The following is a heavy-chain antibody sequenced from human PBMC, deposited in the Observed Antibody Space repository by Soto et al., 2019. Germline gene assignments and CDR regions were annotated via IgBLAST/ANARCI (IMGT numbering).Heavy chain of an antibody. J-gene: IGHJ6*02. Sequence: TGGSLRHSCASSGFTFSSYAMIWVRQAPGKGLEWVSAISGSGGSTYYADSVKGRFTISRDNSKNTLYLQMNSLRAEDTAVYYCAKGYSSGWTPWYYYGMDVWGQGTTVTVSS. CDR1: GFTFSSYA. V-gene: IGHV3-23*01. CDR3: AKGYSSGWTPWYYYGMDV. CDR2: ISGSGGST. D-gene: IGHD6-19*01.